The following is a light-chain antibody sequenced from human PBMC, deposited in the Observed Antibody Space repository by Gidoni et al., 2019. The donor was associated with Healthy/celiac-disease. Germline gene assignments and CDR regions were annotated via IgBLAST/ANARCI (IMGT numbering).Light chain of an antibody. V-gene: IGLV2-14*01. CDR3: SSYTSSSTLGV. CDR2: EVS. J-gene: IGLJ1*01. CDR1: SSDVGGYNY. Sequence: QSALTQPASVAGSPGQAITISCPGTSSDVGGYNYFSGYQQHPGKAPKLIIYEVSNRPSGVPDRFSGAKSGNTASLTISGLQAEDEADYYCSSYTSSSTLGVFGTGTKVTVL.